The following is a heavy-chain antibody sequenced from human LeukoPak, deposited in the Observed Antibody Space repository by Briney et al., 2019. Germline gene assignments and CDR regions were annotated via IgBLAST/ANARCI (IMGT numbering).Heavy chain of an antibody. CDR1: GGTFSSYA. CDR3: ARGPFDIVATYSAAAGTYFDY. Sequence: GASVKVSCTASGGTFSSYAISWVRQAPGQGLEWMGGIIPIFGTANYAQKFQGRVTITADKSTSTAYMELSSLRSEDTAVYYCARGPFDIVATYSAAAGTYFDYWGQGTLVTVSS. J-gene: IGHJ4*02. D-gene: IGHD5-12*01. V-gene: IGHV1-69*06. CDR2: IIPIFGTA.